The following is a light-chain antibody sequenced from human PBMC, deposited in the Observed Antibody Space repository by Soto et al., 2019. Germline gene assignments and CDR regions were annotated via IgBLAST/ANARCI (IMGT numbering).Light chain of an antibody. V-gene: IGKV2-30*01. CDR3: MQGTHWPPYT. CDR2: QVS. Sequence: DVVMTQSPLSLPVTLGQPASISCRSSQSLAYIDGNTYLNWFHQRPGQSLRRLIYQVSNRDSGVPDRFSGSGSGTDFTLKISRVEADDVGVYYCMQGTHWPPYTFGQGTKLEIK. J-gene: IGKJ2*01. CDR1: QSLAYIDGNTY.